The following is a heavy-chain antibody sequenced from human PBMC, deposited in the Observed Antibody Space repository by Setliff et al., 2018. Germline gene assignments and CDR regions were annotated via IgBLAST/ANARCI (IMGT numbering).Heavy chain of an antibody. CDR1: GDSISNYY. D-gene: IGHD2-15*01. Sequence: PSETLSLTCTVSGDSISNYYWIRQTAGKGLEWIGSIYAGEATYYNPSLESRVVISVDSSKKRFSLKVSSVTAADTAVYYCARAIVIVPPNALKVYFDHWGPGVRVTVSS. J-gene: IGHJ4*02. CDR3: ARAIVIVPPNALKVYFDH. V-gene: IGHV4-4*07. CDR2: IYAGEAT.